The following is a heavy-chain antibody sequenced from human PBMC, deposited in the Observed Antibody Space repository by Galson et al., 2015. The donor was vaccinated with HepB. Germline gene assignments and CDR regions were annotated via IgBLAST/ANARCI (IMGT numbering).Heavy chain of an antibody. J-gene: IGHJ4*02. Sequence: SLRLSCAASGFTFSSYPMHWVRQAPGKGLEWVAVISYDGNTKFHGDSVKGRFTISRDDSKNTLYLQMNSLRADDTAVYYCARDMLRGAPDCFDFWGQGTLVTVSS. CDR2: ISYDGNTK. V-gene: IGHV3-30-3*01. CDR3: ARDMLRGAPDCFDF. D-gene: IGHD3-10*01. CDR1: GFTFSSYP.